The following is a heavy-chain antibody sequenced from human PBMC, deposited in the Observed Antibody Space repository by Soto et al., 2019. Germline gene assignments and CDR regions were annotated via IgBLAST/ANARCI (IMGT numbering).Heavy chain of an antibody. Sequence: ASVKVSCKASGYTFTGYYMHWVRQAPGQGLEWMGWINPNSGGTNYAQKFQGWVTMTRDTSISTAYMELSRLRSDDTAVYYCARDVRFFHDSGYVGDAFDFWGQGNPGHRLL. CDR1: GYTFTGYY. CDR2: INPNSGGT. J-gene: IGHJ3*01. V-gene: IGHV1-2*04. D-gene: IGHD5-12*01. CDR3: ARDVRFFHDSGYVGDAFDF.